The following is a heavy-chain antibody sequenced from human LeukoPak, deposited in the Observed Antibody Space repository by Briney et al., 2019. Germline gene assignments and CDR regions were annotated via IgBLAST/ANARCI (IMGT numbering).Heavy chain of an antibody. CDR1: GFTVSSNH. Sequence: GGSLRLSCAASGFTVSSNHMSWVRQAPGKGLEWVSMIYRGDLTYYADSVKGRFSISRDNSQNTLYLQMNSLKAEDTAVYYCAKRGPNGSGTYNPLYYYHMDVWGKGTTVTISS. CDR2: IYRGDLT. D-gene: IGHD3-10*01. CDR3: AKRGPNGSGTYNPLYYYHMDV. J-gene: IGHJ6*03. V-gene: IGHV3-66*01.